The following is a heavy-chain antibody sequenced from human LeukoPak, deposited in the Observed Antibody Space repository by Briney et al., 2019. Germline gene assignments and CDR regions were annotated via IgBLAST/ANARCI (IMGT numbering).Heavy chain of an antibody. CDR1: GFTFSSYA. D-gene: IGHD4-17*01. Sequence: GGSLRLSCAASGFTFSSYAMSWVRQAPGKGLEWVSAISGSGGSTYYADSVKGRFTISRDNSKNTLYLQMNSLRAEDTAVYYCAKFPLDDRPKNGDYGYFDYWGQGTLVTVSS. J-gene: IGHJ4*02. CDR2: ISGSGGST. V-gene: IGHV3-23*01. CDR3: AKFPLDDRPKNGDYGYFDY.